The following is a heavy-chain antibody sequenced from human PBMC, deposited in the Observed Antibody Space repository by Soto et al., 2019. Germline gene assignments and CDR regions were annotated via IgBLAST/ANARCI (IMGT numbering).Heavy chain of an antibody. CDR2: IYPGDSDT. CDR1: GYSFTNYW. Sequence: GESLKIYCNGSGYSFTNYWIGLVRQMPGKGLEWMGIIYPGDSDTRYSPSFQGQVTMSAYKSISSAYLQWSGLKSSDTAMYYCARHCGDFDPWGQGTLVTVSS. J-gene: IGHJ5*02. V-gene: IGHV5-51*01. CDR3: ARHCGDFDP.